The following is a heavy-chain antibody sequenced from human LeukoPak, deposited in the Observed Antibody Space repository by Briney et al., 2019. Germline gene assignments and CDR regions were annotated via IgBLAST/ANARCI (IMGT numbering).Heavy chain of an antibody. D-gene: IGHD1-26*01. J-gene: IGHJ4*02. Sequence: GGSLRLSCAASGFTFSGYSMNWVRQAPGKGLEWVSYITSSSSAIYYADSVKGRFTISRDNARNSLYLQMNSLRAEDTAVYYCARVRGSYHFDYCGQGILVSVSS. CDR3: ARVRGSYHFDY. V-gene: IGHV3-48*01. CDR2: ITSSSSAI. CDR1: GFTFSGYS.